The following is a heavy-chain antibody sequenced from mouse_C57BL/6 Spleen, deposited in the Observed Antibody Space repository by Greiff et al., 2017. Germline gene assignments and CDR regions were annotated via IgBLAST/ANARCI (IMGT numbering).Heavy chain of an antibody. CDR3: ARWVYDDSTGDCYFDY. CDR1: GYTFTGYW. D-gene: IGHD1-1*01. V-gene: IGHV1-9*01. CDR2: ILPGSGST. Sequence: QVQLQQSGAELMKPGASVKLSCKATGYTFTGYWIEWVKQRPGHGLEWIGKILPGSGSTNYNEQFKGKATFTADTYSNTAYMPLRSLTTEDSAIYYCARWVYDDSTGDCYFDYWGQGTTLTVSS. J-gene: IGHJ2*01.